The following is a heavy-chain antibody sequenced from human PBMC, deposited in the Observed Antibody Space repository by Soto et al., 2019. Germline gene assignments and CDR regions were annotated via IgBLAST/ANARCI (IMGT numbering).Heavy chain of an antibody. CDR1: GYTFTSYG. V-gene: IGHV1-18*01. CDR3: ARGPPYNWNDVDGYFDY. D-gene: IGHD1-20*01. Sequence: GASVKVSCKASGYTFTSYGISWVRQAPGQGLEWMGWISAYNGNTNYAQKLQGRVTMTTDTSTSTAYMELRSLRSDDTAVYYCARGPPYNWNDVDGYFDYWGQGTLVTVSS. J-gene: IGHJ4*02. CDR2: ISAYNGNT.